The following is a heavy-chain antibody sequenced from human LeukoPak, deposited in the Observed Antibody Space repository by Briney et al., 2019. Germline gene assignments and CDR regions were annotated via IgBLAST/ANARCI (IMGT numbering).Heavy chain of an antibody. V-gene: IGHV1-2*02. J-gene: IGHJ4*02. CDR2: INPNSGGT. CDR3: ARDRSSGWDNFDY. D-gene: IGHD6-19*01. CDR1: GYTFTGYY. Sequence: ASVKVSCTASGYTFTGYYMHWVRQAPGQGLEWMGWINPNSGGTNYAQKFQGRVTMTRDTSISTAYMELSRLRSDDTAVYYCARDRSSGWDNFDYWGQGTLVTVSS.